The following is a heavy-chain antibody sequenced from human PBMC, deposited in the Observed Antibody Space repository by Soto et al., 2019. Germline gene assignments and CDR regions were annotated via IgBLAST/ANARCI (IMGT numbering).Heavy chain of an antibody. J-gene: IGHJ5*02. V-gene: IGHV3-53*01. CDR3: ARVGGYSYGPAAT. CDR2: IYSGGST. Sequence: GGSLRLSCAASGFTVSSNYMSWVRQAPGKGLEWVSVIYSGGSTYYADSVKGRFTISRDNSKNTLYLQMNSLRAEDTAVYYCARVGGYSYGPAATWGQGTLVTVSS. CDR1: GFTVSSNY. D-gene: IGHD5-18*01.